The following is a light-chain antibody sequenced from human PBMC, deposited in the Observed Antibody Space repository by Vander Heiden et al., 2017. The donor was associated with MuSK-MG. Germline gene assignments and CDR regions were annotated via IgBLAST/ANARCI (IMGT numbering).Light chain of an antibody. CDR1: QSLLYSSNNKNY. CDR2: WAS. V-gene: IGKV4-1*01. CDR3: QQYETSPWT. J-gene: IGKJ1*01. Sequence: IVMTQSPDSLTVSLGERATIDCKSSQSLLYSSNNKNYLVWYQQKPGQPPKLLISWASTRESGVPDRFSGSGSETDFTLTINSLQAEDMGVYYCQQYETSPWTFGQGTMVEIK.